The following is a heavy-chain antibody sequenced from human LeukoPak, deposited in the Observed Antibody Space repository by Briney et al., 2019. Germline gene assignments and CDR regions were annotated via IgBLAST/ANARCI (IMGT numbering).Heavy chain of an antibody. CDR3: ARETLTPGSLDY. D-gene: IGHD1-1*01. J-gene: IGHJ4*02. CDR1: GFTFSSYA. V-gene: IGHV3-30-3*01. CDR2: ISYDGSNK. Sequence: GGSLRLSCAASGFTFSSYAMHWVRQAPGKGLERVAVISYDGSNKYYADSVKGRFTISRDNSKNTLYLQMNSLRAEDTAVYYCARETLTPGSLDYWGQGTLVTVSS.